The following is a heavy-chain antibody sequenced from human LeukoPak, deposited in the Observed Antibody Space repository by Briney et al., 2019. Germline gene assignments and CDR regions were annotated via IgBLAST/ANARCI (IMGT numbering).Heavy chain of an antibody. V-gene: IGHV1-69*06. J-gene: IGHJ4*02. CDR2: IIPIFGTA. D-gene: IGHD1-26*01. CDR3: ARTVWVGATKSKYFDY. Sequence: SVKVSCKASGGTFSSYAISWVRQAPGQGLEWMGGIIPIFGTANYAQKFQGRVTITADKSTSTAYMELSSLRSEDTAVYYCARTVWVGATKSKYFDYCGQGTLVTVSS. CDR1: GGTFSSYA.